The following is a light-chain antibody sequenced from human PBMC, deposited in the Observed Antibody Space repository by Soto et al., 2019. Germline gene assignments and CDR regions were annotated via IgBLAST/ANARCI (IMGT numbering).Light chain of an antibody. J-gene: IGKJ1*01. CDR1: QTIIRY. V-gene: IGKV1-39*01. Sequence: DIQMTQSPSSLSASVGDRVTITCRASQTIIRYLNWYQQKPGKAPKLLIYAASSLQSGVPSRFSGSGSGTDFTLTISSLQPEDFATYYCQQSFSTPQTFGQGTKVEI. CDR3: QQSFSTPQT. CDR2: AAS.